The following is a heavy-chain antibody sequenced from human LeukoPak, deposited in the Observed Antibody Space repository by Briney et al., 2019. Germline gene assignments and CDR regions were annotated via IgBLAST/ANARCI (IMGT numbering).Heavy chain of an antibody. Sequence: GGSLRLSCAASGFTFSSYGMHWVRQAPGKGLVWVSRINSDGRDTTYVDSVKGRFTISRDNAKNTVYLQMNSLRAEDTAVYYCATFGYNWNLGYWGQGTLVTVSS. CDR1: GFTFSSYG. D-gene: IGHD1-20*01. V-gene: IGHV3-74*03. J-gene: IGHJ4*02. CDR2: INSDGRDT. CDR3: ATFGYNWNLGY.